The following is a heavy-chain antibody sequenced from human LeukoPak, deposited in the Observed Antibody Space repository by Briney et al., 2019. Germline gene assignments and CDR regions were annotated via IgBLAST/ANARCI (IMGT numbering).Heavy chain of an antibody. CDR1: GFTFTSYV. D-gene: IGHD3-3*01. J-gene: IGHJ5*02. CDR3: AKDYDFWSGYYPA. Sequence: GGSLRLSCAASGFTFTSYVMSWVRQAPGKGLEWVSAISGSGGSTYYADSVKGRFTISRDNSKNTLYLQMNSLRAEDTAVYYCAKDYDFWSGYYPAWGQGTLVTVSS. V-gene: IGHV3-23*01. CDR2: ISGSGGST.